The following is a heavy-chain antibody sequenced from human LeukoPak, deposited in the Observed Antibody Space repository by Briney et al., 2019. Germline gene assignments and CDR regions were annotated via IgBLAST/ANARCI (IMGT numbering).Heavy chain of an antibody. Sequence: PSETLSLTCTVSGGSISSYYWSWIRQPAGKGLGWIGRIYTSESTNYNPSLKSRVTMSVDTSKNQFSLKLSSVTAADTAVYYCARCSLDYYDSSGCYFDYWGQGTLVTVSS. V-gene: IGHV4-4*07. CDR3: ARCSLDYYDSSGCYFDY. CDR2: IYTSEST. J-gene: IGHJ4*02. D-gene: IGHD3-22*01. CDR1: GGSISSYY.